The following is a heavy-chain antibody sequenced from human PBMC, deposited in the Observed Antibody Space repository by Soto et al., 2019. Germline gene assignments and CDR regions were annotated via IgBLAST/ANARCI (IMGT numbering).Heavy chain of an antibody. V-gene: IGHV1-3*01. CDR3: ARSLVVPDANRFAP. J-gene: IGHJ5*02. D-gene: IGHD2-2*01. CDR1: GYTFTSYA. Sequence: ASVKVSCKASGYTFTSYAMHWVRQAPGQRLEWMGWINAGNGNTEYSQKFQGRVTITRDTSASTAYMELSSLRSEDTAVYYCARSLVVPDANRFAPWGQGTLVPVSS. CDR2: INAGNGNT.